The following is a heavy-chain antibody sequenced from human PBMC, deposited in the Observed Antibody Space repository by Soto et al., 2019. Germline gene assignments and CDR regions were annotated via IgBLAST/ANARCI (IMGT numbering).Heavy chain of an antibody. CDR2: IYPGDSDT. Sequence: PGESLKISCKGSGYSFTSYWIGWVRQMPGKGLEWMGIIYPGDSDTRYSPSFQGQVTISADKSISTAYLQWSSLKASDTAMYYCARQEGTTPYYYGMDVWVQGATVTVSS. V-gene: IGHV5-51*01. CDR3: ARQEGTTPYYYGMDV. D-gene: IGHD1-1*01. J-gene: IGHJ6*02. CDR1: GYSFTSYW.